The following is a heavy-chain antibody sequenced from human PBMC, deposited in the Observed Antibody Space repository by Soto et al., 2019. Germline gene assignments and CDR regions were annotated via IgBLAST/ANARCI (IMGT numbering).Heavy chain of an antibody. D-gene: IGHD2-15*01. Sequence: SETLSLTCTVSGGSISSGTSYWSWIRQRPGKGLEWIGYIFYSGSFYYTPSLRGRVMILADTSKNQFTLRLSSVTAADTAVYYCARAPETSSIRVVALPYFFDYWGQGALVTVSS. J-gene: IGHJ4*02. V-gene: IGHV4-31*03. CDR2: IFYSGSF. CDR3: ARAPETSSIRVVALPYFFDY. CDR1: GGSISSGTSY.